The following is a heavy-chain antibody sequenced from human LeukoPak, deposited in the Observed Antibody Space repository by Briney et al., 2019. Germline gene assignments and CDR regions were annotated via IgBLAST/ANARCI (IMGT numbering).Heavy chain of an antibody. J-gene: IGHJ3*02. CDR1: GFTFNNYW. V-gene: IGHV3-7*01. CDR3: ARDRRRIAAAGTEVEDAFDI. D-gene: IGHD6-13*01. CDR2: IRQDGSEK. Sequence: GGSLRLSCAAAGFTFNNYWMHWVRQAPGKGLEWVANIRQDGSEKYYVDSVKGRFTISRDNAKNSLYLQMNSLRAEDTAVYCCARDRRRIAAAGTEVEDAFDIWGQGTMVTVSS.